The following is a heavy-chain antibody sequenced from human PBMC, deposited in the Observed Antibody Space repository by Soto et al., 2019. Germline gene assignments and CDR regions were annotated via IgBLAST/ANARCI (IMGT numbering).Heavy chain of an antibody. CDR2: IYYSGST. CDR3: ARRYYGSGSRAFDI. Sequence: SETLSLTCTVSGGSISSYYWSWIRQPPGKRLEWIGYIYYSGSTNYNPSLKSRVTISVDTSKNQFSLKLSSVTAADTAVYYCARRYYGSGSRAFDIWGQGTMVTVSS. CDR1: GGSISSYY. D-gene: IGHD3-10*01. J-gene: IGHJ3*02. V-gene: IGHV4-59*01.